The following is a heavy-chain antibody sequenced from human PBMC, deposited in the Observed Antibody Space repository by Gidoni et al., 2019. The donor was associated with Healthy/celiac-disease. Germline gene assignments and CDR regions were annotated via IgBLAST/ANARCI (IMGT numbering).Heavy chain of an antibody. V-gene: IGHV1-18*01. CDR1: GYTFTSYG. CDR3: AREGLIVVVVAATRYYYYGMDV. Sequence: QVQLVQAGAEVKKPGASVKVSCKASGYTFTSYGISWVRQAPGQGLEWMGWISAYNGNTNDAQKLQGRVTMTTDTSTSKAYMELRSLRSDDTAVYYCAREGLIVVVVAATRYYYYGMDVWGQGTTVTVSS. D-gene: IGHD2-15*01. CDR2: ISAYNGNT. J-gene: IGHJ6*02.